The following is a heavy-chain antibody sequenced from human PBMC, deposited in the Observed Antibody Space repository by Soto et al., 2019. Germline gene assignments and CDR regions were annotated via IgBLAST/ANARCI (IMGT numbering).Heavy chain of an antibody. V-gene: IGHV3-23*01. J-gene: IGHJ5*02. CDR1: GVTFSNFV. CDR3: AKDRNILTGYYSNWFDP. CDR2: ISGSGGST. D-gene: IGHD3-9*01. Sequence: GGLLSLSCAASGVTFSNFVMHWVRPAPGKGLEWVSAISGSGGSTYYADSVKGRFTISRDNSKNTLYLQMNSLRAEDTAVYYCAKDRNILTGYYSNWFDPWGQGTLVTVSS.